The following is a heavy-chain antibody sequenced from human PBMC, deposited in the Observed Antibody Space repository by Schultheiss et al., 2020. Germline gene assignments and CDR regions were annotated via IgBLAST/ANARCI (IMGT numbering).Heavy chain of an antibody. CDR1: GYTFTGYY. J-gene: IGHJ6*02. V-gene: IGHV1-2*02. CDR3: ARDRGVTTRRIYGMDV. Sequence: ASVKVSCKASGYTFTGYYMHWVRQAPGQGLEWMGWINPNSGGTNYAQKFQGRVTMTRDTSISTAYMELSRLRSEDTAVYYCARDRGVTTRRIYGMDVWGQGTTVIVSS. CDR2: INPNSGGT. D-gene: IGHD4-11*01.